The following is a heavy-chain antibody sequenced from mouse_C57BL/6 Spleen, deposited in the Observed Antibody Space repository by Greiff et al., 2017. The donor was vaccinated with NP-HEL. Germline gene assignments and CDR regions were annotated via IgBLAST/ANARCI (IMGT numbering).Heavy chain of an antibody. Sequence: VQLQQSGPGLVAPSQSLSITCTVSGFSLTSYGVHWVRQPPGKGLEWLVVIWSDGSTTYNSALKSRLSISKDHSKSQVFVKMNSLQADDTAMYYCARQASAYPLGYFDVWGTGTTVTVSS. CDR3: ARQASAYPLGYFDV. D-gene: IGHD6-1*01. CDR1: GFSLTSYG. CDR2: IWSDGST. V-gene: IGHV2-6-1*01. J-gene: IGHJ1*03.